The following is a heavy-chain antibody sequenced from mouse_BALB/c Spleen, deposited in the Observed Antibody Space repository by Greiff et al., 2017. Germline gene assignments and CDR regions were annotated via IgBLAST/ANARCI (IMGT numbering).Heavy chain of an antibody. CDR3: NESPLWAY. J-gene: IGHJ3*01. CDR2: IDPENGDT. V-gene: IGHV14-4*02. Sequence: EVQLQQSGAELVRSGASVKLSCTASGFNIKDYYMHWVKQRPEQGLEWIGWIDPENGDTEYAPKFQGKATMTADTSSNTAYLQLSSLTSEDTAVYYCNESPLWAYWGQGTLVTVSA. CDR1: GFNIKDYY.